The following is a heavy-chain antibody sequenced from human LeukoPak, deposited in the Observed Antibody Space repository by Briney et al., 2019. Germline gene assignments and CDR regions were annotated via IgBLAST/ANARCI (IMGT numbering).Heavy chain of an antibody. V-gene: IGHV4-34*01. CDR3: ARGAGDHEDY. CDR1: GGSFSGYY. J-gene: IGHJ4*02. D-gene: IGHD4-17*01. Sequence: SETLSLTCAVYGGSFSGYYWSWIRQPPGKGLEWIGEINHSGSTNYNPSLKSRVAISVDTSKNQFSLKLSSVTAADTAVYYCARGAGDHEDYWGQGTLVTVSS. CDR2: INHSGST.